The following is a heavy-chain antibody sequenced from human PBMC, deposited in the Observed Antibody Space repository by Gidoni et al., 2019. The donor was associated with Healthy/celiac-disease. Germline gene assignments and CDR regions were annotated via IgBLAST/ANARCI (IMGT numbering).Heavy chain of an antibody. Sequence: EVQLVESGGGLVQPGRSLRRSCAASGFTFDDYAMPWVRQAPGKGLEWVSGISWNSGSIGYADSVKGRFTISRDNAKNSLYLQMNSLRAEDTALYYCAKGTSSGRRYFDLWGRGTLVTVSS. J-gene: IGHJ2*01. CDR1: GFTFDDYA. V-gene: IGHV3-9*01. CDR3: AKGTSSGRRYFDL. D-gene: IGHD3-10*01. CDR2: ISWNSGSI.